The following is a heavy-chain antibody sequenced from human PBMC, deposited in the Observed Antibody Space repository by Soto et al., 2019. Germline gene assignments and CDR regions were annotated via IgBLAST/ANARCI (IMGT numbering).Heavy chain of an antibody. CDR2: ISSSSSYI. V-gene: IGHV3-21*01. J-gene: IGHJ4*02. Sequence: GGSLRLSCAASGFTFSSYSMNWVRQAPGKGLEWVSSISSSSSYIYYADSVKGRFTISRDNAKNSLYLQMNSLRAEDTAVYYCARDHHYGSGSYCCWGQGTLVTVSS. CDR3: ARDHHYGSGSYCC. CDR1: GFTFSSYS. D-gene: IGHD3-10*01.